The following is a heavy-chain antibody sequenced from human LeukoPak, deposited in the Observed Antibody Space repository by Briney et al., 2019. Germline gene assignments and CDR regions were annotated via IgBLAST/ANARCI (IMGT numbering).Heavy chain of an antibody. CDR3: ANLGYCSSTSCYLAGH. J-gene: IGHJ4*02. D-gene: IGHD2-2*01. CDR1: GFTVTSNY. CDR2: IYSGGYT. V-gene: IGHV3-53*01. Sequence: GGSLRLSCAASGFTVTSNYMTWVRQAPGKGLEWVSIIYSGGYTDYADSVKGRFTISRDNSKNTLYLQMNSLRAEDTAVYYCANLGYCSSTSCYLAGHWGQGTLVTVSS.